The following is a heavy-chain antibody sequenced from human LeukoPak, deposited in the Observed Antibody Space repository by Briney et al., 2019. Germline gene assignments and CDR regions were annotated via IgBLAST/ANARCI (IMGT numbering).Heavy chain of an antibody. V-gene: IGHV3-23*01. CDR2: ISGSGGST. J-gene: IGHJ4*02. CDR1: GFTFSSYA. D-gene: IGHD3-22*01. Sequence: GSLRLSCAASGFTFSSYAMSWVRQAPGKGLEWVSAISGSGGSTYYADSVKGRFTISRDNSKNTLYLQMNSLRAEDTAVYYCAAPRNYYDSSGYFYWGQGTLVTVSS. CDR3: AAPRNYYDSSGYFY.